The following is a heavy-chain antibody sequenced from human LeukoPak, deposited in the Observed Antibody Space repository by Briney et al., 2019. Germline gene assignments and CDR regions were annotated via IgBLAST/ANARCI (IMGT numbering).Heavy chain of an antibody. D-gene: IGHD6-13*01. J-gene: IGHJ4*02. CDR3: AKSGTRSSWSPRVKTYLDY. Sequence: GGSLRLSCAASGFTFSSYEMNWVRQAPGKGLEWVSYISSSGSTIYYADSVKGRFTISRDNSKNTLYLQMNSLRAEDTAVYYCAKSGTRSSWSPRVKTYLDYWGQGTLVTVSS. CDR1: GFTFSSYE. V-gene: IGHV3-48*03. CDR2: ISSSGSTI.